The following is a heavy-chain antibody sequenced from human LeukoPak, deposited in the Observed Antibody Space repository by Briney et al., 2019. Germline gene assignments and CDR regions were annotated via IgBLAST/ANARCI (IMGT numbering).Heavy chain of an antibody. Sequence: GGSLRLSCAASGFTFNSYSMNWVRQAPGKGLEWVSSISSGSSYIYYADSVKGRFTISRENAKNSLFLQMNSLRAEDTAVYYCVRDLRPFGCTSDSCPRYYFDYWGQGTLVTVSS. V-gene: IGHV3-21*01. CDR3: VRDLRPFGCTSDSCPRYYFDY. CDR1: GFTFNSYS. D-gene: IGHD2-2*01. CDR2: ISSGSSYI. J-gene: IGHJ4*02.